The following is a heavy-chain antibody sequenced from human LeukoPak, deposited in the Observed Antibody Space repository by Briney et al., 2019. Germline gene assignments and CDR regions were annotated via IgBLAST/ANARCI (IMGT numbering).Heavy chain of an antibody. CDR3: ARSRFYFDY. Sequence: PGGSLRLSCAASGFTFSTYWMGWVRQAPGKGLEWVAKIKPDGSEKDHVDSVKGRFTISRDNAKNSLYLQLNSLRAEHTAVYYCARSRFYFDYWGQGTLVTVSS. CDR1: GFTFSTYW. V-gene: IGHV3-7*01. J-gene: IGHJ4*02. CDR2: IKPDGSEK.